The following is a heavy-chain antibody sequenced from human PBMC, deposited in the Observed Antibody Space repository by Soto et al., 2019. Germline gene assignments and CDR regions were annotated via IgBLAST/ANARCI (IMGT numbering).Heavy chain of an antibody. J-gene: IGHJ6*02. CDR2: VYYSGNT. CDR1: GGSISPYY. Sequence: SETLSLTCTVSGGSISPYYWSWIRQPPGKGLEWIGYVYYSGNTNYNPSLESRVTISVDTSKNQFSLKLSSVTAADTAVYYCASCMGGWFGELLMDVWGQGTTVTVSS. V-gene: IGHV4-59*12. D-gene: IGHD3-10*01. CDR3: ASCMGGWFGELLMDV.